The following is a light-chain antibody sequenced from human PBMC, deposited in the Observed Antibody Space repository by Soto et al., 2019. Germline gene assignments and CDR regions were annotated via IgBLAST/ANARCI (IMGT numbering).Light chain of an antibody. CDR3: QQYGDYNSPRYS. CDR1: QSVHTNY. V-gene: IGKV3-20*01. Sequence: EIVLTQSPGTLSLSPGDRVTLSCRASQSVHTNYFSWYQQKPGQAPRLLMYATSSRAVGIPDRFSGSGSGTYFTLTISSLEPEDFAMYYCQQYGDYNSPRYSFGQGTRLEI. J-gene: IGKJ2*03. CDR2: ATS.